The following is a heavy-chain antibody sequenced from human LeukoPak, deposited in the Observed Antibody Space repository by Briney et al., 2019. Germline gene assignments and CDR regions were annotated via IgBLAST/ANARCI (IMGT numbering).Heavy chain of an antibody. Sequence: PSETLSLTCTVYGGSMSTYYWTWIRQPPGKGLEWIGYIYYSGSTNYNPSLKSRVTISVNTSKNQFSLKLTSLTAADTAVYYCVKGCTGFPVGLWFDSWGQGTLVSVSS. CDR3: VKGCTGFPVGLWFDS. D-gene: IGHD1-26*01. J-gene: IGHJ5*01. V-gene: IGHV4-59*01. CDR2: IYYSGST. CDR1: GGSMSTYY.